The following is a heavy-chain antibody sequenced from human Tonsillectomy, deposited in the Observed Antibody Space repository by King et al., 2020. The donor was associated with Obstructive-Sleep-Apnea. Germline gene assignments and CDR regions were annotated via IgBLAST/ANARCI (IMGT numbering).Heavy chain of an antibody. CDR1: GFSFSSFG. D-gene: IGHD3-22*01. CDR3: AKDPTEISTGYYLFDY. CDR2: IRYDGSNE. J-gene: IGHJ4*02. V-gene: IGHV3-30*02. Sequence: VQLVESGGGVVQPGGSLRLSCAASGFSFSSFGMHWVRQAPGKGLQWVAFIRYDGSNENYADSVKGRFTISRDNSKNTLYLQMSSLRAEDTAVYYCAKDPTEISTGYYLFDYWGQGTLVTVSS.